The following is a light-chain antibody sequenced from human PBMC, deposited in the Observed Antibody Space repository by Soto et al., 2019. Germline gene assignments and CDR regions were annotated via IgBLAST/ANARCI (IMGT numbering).Light chain of an antibody. CDR3: WSYVTNRRV. CDR1: YNL. V-gene: IGLV2-23*02. Sequence: QSALTQPASVSGSPGQSITISCSGTYNLVSWYQQHPGNAPKLIIFEVNKRRSGVSYRFSVSKSGNTASLTISALEADADADYFCWSYVTNRRVFGGGTKLTVL. CDR2: EVN. J-gene: IGLJ3*02.